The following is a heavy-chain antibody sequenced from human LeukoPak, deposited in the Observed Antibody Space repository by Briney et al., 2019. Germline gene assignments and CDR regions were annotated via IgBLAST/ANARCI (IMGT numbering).Heavy chain of an antibody. J-gene: IGHJ6*02. D-gene: IGHD1-1*01. V-gene: IGHV3-23*01. Sequence: GGSLRLSCAASGFTFSTYAMSCVRQAPGKGLEWVSAISGSGGSTYYADFVNGRYTICRDNSKNTLYLQMNCLRAEETAVYYCAKGALVDGYIWKDWILGYYYYGMDVWGEGTTVTVSS. CDR1: GFTFSTYA. CDR2: ISGSGGST. CDR3: AKGALVDGYIWKDWILGYYYYGMDV.